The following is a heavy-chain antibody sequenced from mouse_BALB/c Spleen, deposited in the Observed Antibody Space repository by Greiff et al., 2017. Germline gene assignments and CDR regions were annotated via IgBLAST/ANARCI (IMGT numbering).Heavy chain of an antibody. CDR3: ARVYAMDY. J-gene: IGHJ4*01. V-gene: IGHV5-17*02. Sequence: EVKLQESGGGLVQPGGSRKLSCAASGFTFSSFGMHWVRQAPEKGLEWVAYISSGSSTIYYADTVKGRFTISRDNPKNTLFLQMTSLRSEDTAMYYCARVYAMDYWGQGTSVTVSS. CDR1: GFTFSSFG. CDR2: ISSGSSTI.